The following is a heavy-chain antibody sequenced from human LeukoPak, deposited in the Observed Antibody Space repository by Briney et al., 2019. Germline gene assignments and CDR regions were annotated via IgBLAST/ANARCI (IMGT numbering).Heavy chain of an antibody. V-gene: IGHV3-53*01. CDR2: IYSGGST. CDR1: GFTVSSNY. D-gene: IGHD3-22*01. CDR3: ASPLGDSSGYSVYGMDV. Sequence: GGSLRLSCAASGFTVSSNYMSWVRQAPGKGQEWVSVIYSGGSTYYADSVKGRFTISRDNSKNTLYLQMNSLRAEDTAVYYCASPLGDSSGYSVYGMDVWGQGTTVTVSS. J-gene: IGHJ6*02.